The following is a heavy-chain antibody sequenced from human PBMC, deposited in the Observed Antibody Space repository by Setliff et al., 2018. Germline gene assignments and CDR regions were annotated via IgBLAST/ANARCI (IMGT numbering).Heavy chain of an antibody. J-gene: IGHJ6*02. CDR2: IIPILGIA. CDR1: GGTFSSYA. Sequence: ASVKVSCKASGGTFSSYAISWVRQAPGQGLEWMGGIIPILGIANYAQKFQGRVTITADKSTSTAYMELSSLRSEDTAVYYCARAERGYFDWLSYPRNHYYYYYGMDVWGQGTTVTVSS. CDR3: ARAERGYFDWLSYPRNHYYYYYGMDV. D-gene: IGHD3-9*01. V-gene: IGHV1-69*10.